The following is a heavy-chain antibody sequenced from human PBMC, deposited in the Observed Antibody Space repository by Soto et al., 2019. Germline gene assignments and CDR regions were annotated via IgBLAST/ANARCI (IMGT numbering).Heavy chain of an antibody. V-gene: IGHV4-59*01. J-gene: IGHJ6*02. CDR3: ARGGARYYIDYYYYGFDV. CDR1: GGPINYYY. Sequence: SETLSLTCTVSGGPINYYYWSWIRQPPGKGLEWIGYIYYSGNSNYNPSLKSRVTMSVDTSKSQLSLKLSSVTAADTAVYYRARGGARYYIDYYYYGFDVWGQGTTVTVSS. CDR2: IYYSGNS. D-gene: IGHD1-26*01.